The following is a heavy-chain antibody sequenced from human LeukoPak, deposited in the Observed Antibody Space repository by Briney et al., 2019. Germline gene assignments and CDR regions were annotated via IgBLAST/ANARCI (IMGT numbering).Heavy chain of an antibody. CDR2: ISWDGGST. D-gene: IGHD3-3*01. Sequence: GGSLRLSCAASGFTFGDYAMHWVRQVPGKGLEWVSVISWDGGSTYYAGSVKGRFIISRDNSKNSLFLQMNSLRAEDTALYYCAKDKDRTIFGVVKPDYWGQGTLVTVSS. J-gene: IGHJ4*02. V-gene: IGHV3-43D*03. CDR3: AKDKDRTIFGVVKPDY. CDR1: GFTFGDYA.